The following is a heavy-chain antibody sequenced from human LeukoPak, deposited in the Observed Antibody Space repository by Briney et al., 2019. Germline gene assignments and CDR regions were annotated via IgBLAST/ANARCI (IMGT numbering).Heavy chain of an antibody. J-gene: IGHJ3*02. D-gene: IGHD3-22*01. CDR3: ARPTAGYDSSGYDAFDI. CDR1: GYTFTSYG. V-gene: IGHV1-18*01. Sequence: ASVKVSCKAPGYTFTSYGISWVRQAPGQGLEWMGWISAYNGNTNYAQKLQGRVTMTTDTSTSTAYMELRSLRSDDTAVYYCARPTAGYDSSGYDAFDIWGQGTMVTVSS. CDR2: ISAYNGNT.